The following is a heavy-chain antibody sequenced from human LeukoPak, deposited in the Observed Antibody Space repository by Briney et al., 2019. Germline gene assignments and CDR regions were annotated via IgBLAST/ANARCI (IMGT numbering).Heavy chain of an antibody. CDR3: TADLAGGSKAIDY. Sequence: PGGFLRLSCAASGLTFINAWMNWFRQAPGKGLEWVGRIKPNTDGATTHYAAPVAGRFTISRDDSKNTLSLQMNSLKIEDTAVYYCTADLAGGSKAIDYWGQGTLVTVSS. CDR2: IKPNTDGATT. D-gene: IGHD3-10*01. V-gene: IGHV3-15*05. CDR1: GLTFINAW. J-gene: IGHJ4*02.